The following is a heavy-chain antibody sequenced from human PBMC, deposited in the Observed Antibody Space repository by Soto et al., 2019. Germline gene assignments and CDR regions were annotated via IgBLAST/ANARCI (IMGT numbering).Heavy chain of an antibody. D-gene: IGHD3-22*01. CDR1: GFTFSGLY. J-gene: IGHJ3*02. Sequence: GGSLRLSCAASGFTFSGLYMRWIRQAPGKGLEWVSCIDSSGVKKYYAESVRGRFTISRDNAKNSLYLQMNSLRAEDTAVYYCARDRTYYYDSSGFDAFDIWGQGTMVTVSS. CDR3: ARDRTYYYDSSGFDAFDI. V-gene: IGHV3-11*01. CDR2: IDSSGVKK.